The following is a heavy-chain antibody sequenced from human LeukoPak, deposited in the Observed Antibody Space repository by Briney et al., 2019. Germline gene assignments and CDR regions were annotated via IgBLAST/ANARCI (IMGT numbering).Heavy chain of an antibody. CDR1: GVSINDTY. Sequence: SETLSLTCTVFGVSINDTYWTWIRQTPGKGLEWIGRIYRRGNTKYNPSLKSRVTMSLDTSKNQFSLKLTSVTAADTAVYYCARQKYSSSWQTYYYYYMDVWGKGTTVTISS. D-gene: IGHD6-13*01. V-gene: IGHV4-4*07. CDR2: IYRRGNT. CDR3: ARQKYSSSWQTYYYYYMDV. J-gene: IGHJ6*03.